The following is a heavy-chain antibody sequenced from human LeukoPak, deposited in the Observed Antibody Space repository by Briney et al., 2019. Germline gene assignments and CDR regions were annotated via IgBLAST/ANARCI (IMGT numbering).Heavy chain of an antibody. D-gene: IGHD2-15*01. CDR2: IKQDGSEK. J-gene: IGHJ4*02. Sequence: GGSLRLSCAASGFTFSSFWMSWVRQAPGKGLEWVASIKQDGSEKKYVESVYGRFTIYTNNAMKPLHLQRNSLRADDTAVYYCARDRISVTDYWGQGTRVAVSS. CDR3: ARDRISVTDY. V-gene: IGHV3-7*01. CDR1: GFTFSSFW.